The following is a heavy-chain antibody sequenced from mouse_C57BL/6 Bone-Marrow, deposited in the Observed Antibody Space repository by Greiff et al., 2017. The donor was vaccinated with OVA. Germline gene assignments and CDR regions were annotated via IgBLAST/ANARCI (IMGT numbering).Heavy chain of an antibody. CDR3: ATSWAWFAY. Sequence: QVHVKQSGAELARPGASVKLSCKASGYTFTSYGISWVKQRTGQGLEWIGEIYPRSGNTYYNEKFKGKATLTADKSSSTAYMELRSLTSEDSAVYFCATSWAWFAYWGQGTLVTVSA. CDR2: IYPRSGNT. D-gene: IGHD4-1*01. V-gene: IGHV1-81*01. CDR1: GYTFTSYG. J-gene: IGHJ3*01.